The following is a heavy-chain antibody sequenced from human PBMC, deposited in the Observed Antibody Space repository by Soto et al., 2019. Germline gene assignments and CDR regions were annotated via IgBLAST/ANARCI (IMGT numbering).Heavy chain of an antibody. CDR1: GFTFSDYG. J-gene: IGHJ5*02. CDR3: AKSGSDDFGARFNWFDP. CDR2: ISSSCTTI. V-gene: IGHV3-48*01. D-gene: IGHD3-10*01. Sequence: DVQLVESGGGLVQPGGSLRLSCAVSGFTFSDYGMNWVRQAPGEGLEWVSYISSSCTTIYYADSVKGRFTISRVNSKNSLHLQMNSLRVEDTALYYCAKSGSDDFGARFNWFDPWGRGTLVTVSS.